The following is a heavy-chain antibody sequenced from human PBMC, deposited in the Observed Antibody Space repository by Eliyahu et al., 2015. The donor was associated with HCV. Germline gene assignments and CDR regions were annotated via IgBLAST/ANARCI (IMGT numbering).Heavy chain of an antibody. CDR2: INHRGST. J-gene: IGHJ4*02. CDR1: GGSFSGYY. Sequence: QVQLQQWGAGLLKPSETLSLTCAVYGGSFSGYYWSWIRQPPGKGLEWIGEINHRGSTNYNPSLKSRVTISVDTSKNQFSLKLSSVTAADTAVYYCARAYYDFWSGWGDWGQGTLVTVSS. CDR3: ARAYYDFWSGWGD. V-gene: IGHV4-34*01. D-gene: IGHD3-3*01.